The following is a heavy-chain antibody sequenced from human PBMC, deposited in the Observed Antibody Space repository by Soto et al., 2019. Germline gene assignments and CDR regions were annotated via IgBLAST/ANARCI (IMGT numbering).Heavy chain of an antibody. CDR3: ARQRTSVVTQAYFDD. CDR1: GGSINSRSYY. V-gene: IGHV4-39*01. D-gene: IGHD2-21*02. Sequence: SETLSLTCTVSGGSINSRSYYWGWIRQSPGKGLEWIGSIFYSGSTYYNPSLKSRVAMSVDTSKNQFSLKLRSVSTADTAVYYCARQRTSVVTQAYFDDWGQGSMVTVYS. CDR2: IFYSGST. J-gene: IGHJ4*02.